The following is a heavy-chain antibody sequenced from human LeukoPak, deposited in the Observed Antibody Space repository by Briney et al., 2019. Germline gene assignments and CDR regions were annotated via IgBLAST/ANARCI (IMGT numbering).Heavy chain of an antibody. D-gene: IGHD6-6*01. CDR1: GFTVSSNY. J-gene: IGHJ3*02. Sequence: GGSLRLSCAASGFTVSSNYMSWVRQAPGKGLEWVSSISSSSSYIYYADSVKGRFTISRDNAKNSLYLQMNSLRAEDTAVYYCARVSSSSSPNDAFDIWGQGTMVTVSS. CDR3: ARVSSSSSPNDAFDI. CDR2: ISSSSSYI. V-gene: IGHV3-21*01.